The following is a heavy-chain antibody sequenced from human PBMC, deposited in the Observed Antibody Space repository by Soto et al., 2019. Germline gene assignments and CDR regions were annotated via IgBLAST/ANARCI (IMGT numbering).Heavy chain of an antibody. Sequence: QITLKESGPTLVKPTQTLTLTCTFSGFSFTTYGVGVGWIRQAPGKAPEWLALIYWDDQKTFRSSLESRLTITQDTAKDQVVLKITNMDPVDTATYYCTKKGQYHESSACGRDCYMDVWGKGTTVTVSS. J-gene: IGHJ6*04. CDR1: GFSFTTYGVG. CDR3: TKKGQYHESSACGRDCYMDV. CDR2: IYWDDQK. V-gene: IGHV2-5*02. D-gene: IGHD2-2*01.